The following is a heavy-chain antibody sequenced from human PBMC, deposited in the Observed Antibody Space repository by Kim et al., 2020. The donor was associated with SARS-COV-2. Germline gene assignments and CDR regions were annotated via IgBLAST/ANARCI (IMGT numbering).Heavy chain of an antibody. J-gene: IGHJ4*02. CDR2: ISAYNGNT. CDR1: GYTFDNYG. D-gene: IGHD3-22*01. Sequence: ASVKVSCKASGYTFDNYGITWVRQAPGQGLEWLGWISAYNGNTNYAQTLQGRVTMTADTSTNTAYMELRNLRSDDTAIYYCARTYYHESSGYYHYFDCWGQGSLVTVSS. CDR3: ARTYYHESSGYYHYFDC. V-gene: IGHV1-18*01.